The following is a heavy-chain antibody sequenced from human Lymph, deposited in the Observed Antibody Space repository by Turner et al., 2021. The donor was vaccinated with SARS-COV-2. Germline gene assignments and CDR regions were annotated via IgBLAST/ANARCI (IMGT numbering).Heavy chain of an antibody. CDR1: GGTFSTYV. CDR2: IIPILGIA. CDR3: ARRHSGNYDAFDI. V-gene: IGHV1-69*10. Sequence: QVQLVQSGAEVKKPGYSVKVTCKASGGTFSTYVISWVRQAPGQGLECMVGIIPILGIANYAQKFQGRVTITADKSTSTAYMELSSLRSEDTAVYHCARRHSGNYDAFDIWGQGTMVTVSS. D-gene: IGHD1-26*01. J-gene: IGHJ3*02.